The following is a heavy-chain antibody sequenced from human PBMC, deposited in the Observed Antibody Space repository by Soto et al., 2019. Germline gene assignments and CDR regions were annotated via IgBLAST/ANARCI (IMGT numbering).Heavy chain of an antibody. CDR1: GFTFSHAW. D-gene: IGHD5-12*01. CDR2: IKSKPDGGTT. Sequence: GGSLRLSCAASGFTFSHAWMNWVRQAPGRGLEWVGRIKSKPDGGTTDYAAPVKGRFTISRDDSENTLYLQMNSLKAEDIAVYYCTTSDIVSTIFHYWGQGTLVTVSS. V-gene: IGHV3-15*07. CDR3: TTSDIVSTIFHY. J-gene: IGHJ4*02.